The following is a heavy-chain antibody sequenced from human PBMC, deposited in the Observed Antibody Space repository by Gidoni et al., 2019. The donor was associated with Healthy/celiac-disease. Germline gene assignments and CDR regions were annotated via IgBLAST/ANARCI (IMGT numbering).Heavy chain of an antibody. CDR3: ARDGTGYGDCADL. CDR1: AFAFSSYA. J-gene: IGHJ2*01. D-gene: IGHD4-17*01. CDR2: ISYYGSNK. Sequence: VPLVESGGGVVEPGRFLSISCAATAFAFSSYAMHWARQAAGKGLEWIAVISYYGSNKYYADSVKGRFTISRDNSKNTLYLQMNSLGSEGAGVYYCARDGTGYGDCADLWGRGTLVTVSS. V-gene: IGHV3-30-3*01.